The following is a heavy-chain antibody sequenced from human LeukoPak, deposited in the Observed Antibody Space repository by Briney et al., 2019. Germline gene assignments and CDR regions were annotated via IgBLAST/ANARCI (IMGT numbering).Heavy chain of an antibody. CDR3: AKYTPANYYGSGNRIYY. V-gene: IGHV3-23*01. CDR1: GFTFSAYA. CDR2: ITGSGDDT. D-gene: IGHD3-10*01. J-gene: IGHJ4*03. Sequence: GGSLRLSCAASGFTFSAYAMSWVRQAPGKGLELVSAITGSGDDTYYADSVKGRFTISRDSSRKTLYLQMNRLRAEDTAVYYCAKYTPANYYGSGNRIYYWGQGALVTVSS.